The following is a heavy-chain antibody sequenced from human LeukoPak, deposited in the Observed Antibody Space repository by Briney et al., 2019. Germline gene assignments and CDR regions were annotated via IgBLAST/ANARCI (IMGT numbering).Heavy chain of an antibody. CDR1: RGSISRYY. D-gene: IGHD3-3*01. V-gene: IGHV4-59*01. J-gene: IGHJ4*02. Sequence: KTSETLSLTCTVSRGSISRYYWSWIRQPPGKGLEWIGYIENSGSTNSNPSLKSRVTMSVDTFNNQFSLKLSSVTAADTAVYYCARGRITIFGVVNPHFDYWGQGTLVTVSS. CDR2: IENSGST. CDR3: ARGRITIFGVVNPHFDY.